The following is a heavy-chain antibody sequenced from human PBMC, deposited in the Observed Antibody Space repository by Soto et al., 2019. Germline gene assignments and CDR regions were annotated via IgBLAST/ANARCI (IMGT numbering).Heavy chain of an antibody. CDR3: ARDQGIAVAGTLDY. J-gene: IGHJ4*02. Sequence: QVPLVESGGGVVQPGRSLRLSCAASGFTFSSYAMHWVRQAPGKGLEWVAVISYDGSNKYYADSVKGRFTISRDNSKNTLYLQMNSLRAEDTAVYYCARDQGIAVAGTLDYWGQGTLVTVSS. CDR2: ISYDGSNK. V-gene: IGHV3-30-3*01. D-gene: IGHD6-19*01. CDR1: GFTFSSYA.